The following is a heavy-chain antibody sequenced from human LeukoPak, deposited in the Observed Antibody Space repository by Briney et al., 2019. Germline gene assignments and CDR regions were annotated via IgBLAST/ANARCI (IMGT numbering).Heavy chain of an antibody. D-gene: IGHD2-2*01. Sequence: ASVTHSCKASNYTFTSYGISWLRQAPGQGLEWLGWISAHNGNTNYAQKFQGRVTITTDTSTSTAYMELRSLRSDDTAVYYCARAFSSLGYCSSTSCLPNYYYYMDVWGKGTTVTVSS. V-gene: IGHV1-18*01. CDR2: ISAHNGNT. J-gene: IGHJ6*03. CDR1: NYTFTSYG. CDR3: ARAFSSLGYCSSTSCLPNYYYYMDV.